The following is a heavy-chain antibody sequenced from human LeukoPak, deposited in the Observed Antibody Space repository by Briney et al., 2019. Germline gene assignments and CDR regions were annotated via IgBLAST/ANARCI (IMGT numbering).Heavy chain of an antibody. Sequence: SETLSLTCTVSGGSISSYYWSWLRQPPGKGLEGIGYIYYSGSTNYNPSLKSRVTISVDTSKNQFSLKLSSVTAADTAVYYCARVGGPAAVAADYYIDVWGKRTTVTISS. CDR2: IYYSGST. CDR1: GGSISSYY. J-gene: IGHJ6*03. D-gene: IGHD6-19*01. CDR3: ARVGGPAAVAADYYIDV. V-gene: IGHV4-59*01.